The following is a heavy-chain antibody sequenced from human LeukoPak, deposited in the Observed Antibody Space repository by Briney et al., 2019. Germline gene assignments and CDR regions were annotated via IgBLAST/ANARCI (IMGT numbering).Heavy chain of an antibody. CDR2: IYTSGST. CDR3: ARTEYSSSSGLLYYYMDV. Sequence: SETLSLTCTVSGGSISSGSYYWSWIRQPAGKGLGWIGRIYTSGSTNYNPSLKSRVTISVDTSKNQFSLKLSSVTAADTAVYYCARTEYSSSSGLLYYYMDVWGKGTTVTVSS. CDR1: GGSISSGSYY. V-gene: IGHV4-61*02. D-gene: IGHD6-6*01. J-gene: IGHJ6*03.